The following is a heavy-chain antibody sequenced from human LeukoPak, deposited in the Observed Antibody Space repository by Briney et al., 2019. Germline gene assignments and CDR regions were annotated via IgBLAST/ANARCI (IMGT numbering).Heavy chain of an antibody. CDR2: IKSKTDGGTT. D-gene: IGHD2-2*02. J-gene: IGHJ4*02. CDR3: ATKKGLYTYKAILDY. V-gene: IGHV3-15*01. Sequence: GGSLRLSCAASGFTLNNAWMHWVRQAPGKGLEWVGHIKSKTDGGTTDYAAPVKGRFTISRDDSKNTLYLQINSLKTEDTAVYYCATKKGLYTYKAILDYWGQGTLVTVSS. CDR1: GFTLNNAW.